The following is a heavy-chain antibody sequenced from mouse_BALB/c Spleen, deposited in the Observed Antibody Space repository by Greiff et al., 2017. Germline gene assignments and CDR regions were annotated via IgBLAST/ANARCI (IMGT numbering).Heavy chain of an antibody. Sequence: EVQLQQSGPELVKPGASVKMSCKASGYTFTSYVMHWVKQKPGQGLEWIGYINPYNDGTKYNEKFKGKATLTSDKSSSTAYMELSSLTSEDSAVYYCARSAGEDPYYFDYWGQGTTLTVSP. J-gene: IGHJ2*01. D-gene: IGHD6-1*01. V-gene: IGHV1-14*01. CDR3: ARSAGEDPYYFDY. CDR1: GYTFTSYV. CDR2: INPYNDGT.